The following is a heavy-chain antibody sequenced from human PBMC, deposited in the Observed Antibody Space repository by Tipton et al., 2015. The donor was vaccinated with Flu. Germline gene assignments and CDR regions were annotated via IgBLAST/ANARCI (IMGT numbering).Heavy chain of an antibody. Sequence: QVQLVQSGGGVVQPGRSLRLSCEASGFTFTNYGMHWVRQTPGQGLEWVAVIWSDGNNENYADYVMGRFTVSRDNAKKTLYLDMNRLRAEDAAVYYCARISRHYEESAYLAVEMWGQGTVVTGSS. D-gene: IGHD3-22*01. CDR3: ARISRHYEESAYLAVEM. CDR2: IWSDGNNE. V-gene: IGHV3-33*01. CDR1: GFTFTNYG. J-gene: IGHJ3*02.